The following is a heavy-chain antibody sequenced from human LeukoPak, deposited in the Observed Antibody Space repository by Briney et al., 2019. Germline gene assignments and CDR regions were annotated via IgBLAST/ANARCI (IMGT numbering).Heavy chain of an antibody. CDR3: ARSYIVGSTQFYFDS. CDR1: GGSLSGYY. Sequence: PSETLSLTCTVSGGSLSGYYWSWIRQPAGKGLEWIGRIYTSGSTYYNPSLKSRVTMSIDPSKNHFSLKLTSVTAADTAVYYCARSYIVGSTQFYFDSWGQGTLITVSS. CDR2: IYTSGST. D-gene: IGHD1-26*01. J-gene: IGHJ4*02. V-gene: IGHV4-4*07.